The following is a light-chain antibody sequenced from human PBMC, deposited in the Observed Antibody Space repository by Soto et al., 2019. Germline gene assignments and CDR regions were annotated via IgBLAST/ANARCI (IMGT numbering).Light chain of an antibody. Sequence: QSALTEPASVSGSPGQSITISCTGTSNDIGGHNHVSWYQQHPGNSPKLIIYEVTEQPSGVSNRFSASKSGTTASLTISGLQAEDEADYYCCSYAGIITWVCGGGTKLTVL. CDR2: EVT. CDR3: CSYAGIITWV. J-gene: IGLJ3*02. V-gene: IGLV2-23*02. CDR1: SNDIGGHNH.